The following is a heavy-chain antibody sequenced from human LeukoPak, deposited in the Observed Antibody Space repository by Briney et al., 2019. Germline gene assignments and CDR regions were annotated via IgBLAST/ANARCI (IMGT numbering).Heavy chain of an antibody. CDR1: GYTLTELS. V-gene: IGHV1-24*01. J-gene: IGHJ3*02. CDR3: ARSSRGSSSRNDAFDI. D-gene: IGHD6-13*01. CDR2: FDPEDGET. Sequence: ASVKVSCKVSGYTLTELSMHWVRQAPGKGLEWMGGFDPEDGETIYAQKFQGRVTMTRDTSTSTVYMELSSLRSEDTAVYYCARSSRGSSSRNDAFDIWGQGTMVTVSS.